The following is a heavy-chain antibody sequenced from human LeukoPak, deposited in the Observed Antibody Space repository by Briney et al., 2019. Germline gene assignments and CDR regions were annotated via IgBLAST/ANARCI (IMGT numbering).Heavy chain of an antibody. CDR1: GGSISSGGYY. D-gene: IGHD2-2*01. V-gene: IGHV4-31*03. J-gene: IGHJ5*02. Sequence: PSETLSLTCTASGGSISSGGYYWSWIRQHPGRGLEWIGYIYYSGSTYYNPSLKSRVTISVDTSKNQFSLKLSSVTAADTAVYYCARDRCSTTSCFNWFDPWGQGTLVTVSS. CDR3: ARDRCSTTSCFNWFDP. CDR2: IYYSGST.